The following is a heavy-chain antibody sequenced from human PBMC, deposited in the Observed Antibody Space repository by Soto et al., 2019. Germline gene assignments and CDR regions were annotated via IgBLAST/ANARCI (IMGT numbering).Heavy chain of an antibody. CDR3: AKNVVDRGVDF. Sequence: SETLSLTCTVSGGSISSGGYYWSWIRQHPGKGLEWIGYIYYSGSTYYNPSLKSRVTISVDTSKNQFSLKLSSVTAEDTAVYYCAKNVVDRGVDFWGQGTLVTVSS. CDR2: IYYSGST. CDR1: GGSISSGGYY. V-gene: IGHV4-31*03. J-gene: IGHJ4*02. D-gene: IGHD3-16*02.